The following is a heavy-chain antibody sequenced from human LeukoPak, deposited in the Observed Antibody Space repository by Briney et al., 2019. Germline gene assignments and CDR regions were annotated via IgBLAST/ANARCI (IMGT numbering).Heavy chain of an antibody. CDR3: AGLGGDGYNYY. Sequence: SETLSLTCTVSGGSISSSSYYWGWIRQPPGKGLEWIGSIYYSGSTYYNPSLKSRVTISVDTSKNQFSLKLSSVTAADTAVYYCAGLGGDGYNYYWGQGTLVTVSS. D-gene: IGHD5-24*01. CDR2: IYYSGST. V-gene: IGHV4-39*01. J-gene: IGHJ4*02. CDR1: GGSISSSSYY.